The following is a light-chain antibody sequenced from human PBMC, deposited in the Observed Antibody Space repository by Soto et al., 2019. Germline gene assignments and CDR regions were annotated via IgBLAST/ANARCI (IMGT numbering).Light chain of an antibody. V-gene: IGKV1-39*01. Sequence: DIQMTQSPSSLPASVGDRVTITCRASQTISNYLNWYQQKPGKAPKFLIYAASSLQSGVPSRFSGSGSGTDFTLTISSLQPEDFATYYCQQSYSTPRITFGQGTRLEIK. CDR2: AAS. CDR1: QTISNY. CDR3: QQSYSTPRIT. J-gene: IGKJ5*01.